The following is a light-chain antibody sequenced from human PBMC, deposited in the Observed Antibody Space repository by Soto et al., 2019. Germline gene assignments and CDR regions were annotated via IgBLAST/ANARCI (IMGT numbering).Light chain of an antibody. V-gene: IGKV1-13*02. J-gene: IGKJ4*01. CDR3: QQFDSYPPLT. CDR1: QGISSA. Sequence: AIQLTQSPSSLSASVGDRVTITCRASQGISSALAWYQQKPGKPPKLLIYDAPSLESGVPSRFSGSGSGTDFTLTISSLQPEDFATYYCQQFDSYPPLTFGGGTKVEIK. CDR2: DAP.